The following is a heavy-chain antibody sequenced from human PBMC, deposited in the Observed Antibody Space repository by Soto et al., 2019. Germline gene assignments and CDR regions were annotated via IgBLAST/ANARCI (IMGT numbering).Heavy chain of an antibody. CDR2: ISDDGSNK. V-gene: IGHV3-30*18. CDR1: GFTFSTYA. Sequence: PGGSLRLSCAASGFTFSTYAMSWVRQAPGKGLEWVAAISDDGSNKYYADSVKGRFTISRDNSKNTLYLQMNSLRAEDTAVYYCAKDSYDSSGSFGMDVWGQGTTVTVSS. CDR3: AKDSYDSSGSFGMDV. J-gene: IGHJ6*02. D-gene: IGHD3-22*01.